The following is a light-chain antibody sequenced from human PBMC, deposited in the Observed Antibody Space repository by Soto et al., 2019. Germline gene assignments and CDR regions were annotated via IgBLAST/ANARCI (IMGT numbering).Light chain of an antibody. CDR1: QSVSSY. CDR3: QQRSNWPFT. J-gene: IGKJ4*01. Sequence: EIVLTQSPATLSLSPGERATLSCRASQSVSSYLAWYQQKPGQAPRLLIYDASNRATGIPARFSGSGSGTDLTLTISSLGPEDFAVYYCQQRSNWPFTFGGGTKVEIK. CDR2: DAS. V-gene: IGKV3-11*01.